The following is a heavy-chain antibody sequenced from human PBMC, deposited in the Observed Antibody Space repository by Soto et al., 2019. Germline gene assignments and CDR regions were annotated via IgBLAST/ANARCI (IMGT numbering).Heavy chain of an antibody. CDR3: ARPTRSGYSGAWSPFDY. CDR1: GYTFTSYD. J-gene: IGHJ4*02. Sequence: QVQLVQSGAEVKKPGASVKVSCKASGYTFTSYDINWARQVTGQGLEWMGWMNPNSDNTDYAQKFQGRVTMTRNTSISTAYMELSSLRSEDTAVYYCARPTRSGYSGAWSPFDYWGQGSLVTVSS. CDR2: MNPNSDNT. D-gene: IGHD6-19*01. V-gene: IGHV1-8*01.